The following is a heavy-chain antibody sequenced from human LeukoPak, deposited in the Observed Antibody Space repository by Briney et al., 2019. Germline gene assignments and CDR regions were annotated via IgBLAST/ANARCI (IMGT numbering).Heavy chain of an antibody. Sequence: ASVTVSCKASGGTFSSYAISWVRQAPGQGLEWMGGIIPIFGTANYAQKSQGRVTITTDESTSAAYMELSSVRSEDTAVYYCGRGDSGSYPDSWGQGTLVTVSS. CDR2: IIPIFGTA. J-gene: IGHJ5*01. D-gene: IGHD1-26*01. CDR3: GRGDSGSYPDS. CDR1: GGTFSSYA. V-gene: IGHV1-69*05.